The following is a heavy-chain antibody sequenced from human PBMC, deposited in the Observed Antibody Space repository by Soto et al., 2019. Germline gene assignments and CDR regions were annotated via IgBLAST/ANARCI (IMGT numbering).Heavy chain of an antibody. CDR3: ARGRVAGGYYYYYYGMDV. Sequence: KPSETLSLTCAVYGGSFSGYYWSWIRQPPGKGLEWIGEINHSGSTNYNPSLKSRVTISVDTSKNQFSLKLSSVTAADTAVYYCARGRVAGGYYYYYYGMDVWGQGTTVTVSS. V-gene: IGHV4-34*01. D-gene: IGHD2-15*01. CDR1: GGSFSGYY. J-gene: IGHJ6*02. CDR2: INHSGST.